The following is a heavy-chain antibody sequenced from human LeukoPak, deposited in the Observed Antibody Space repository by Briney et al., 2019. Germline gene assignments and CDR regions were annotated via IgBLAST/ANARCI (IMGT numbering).Heavy chain of an antibody. CDR1: GFTFSSYA. CDR3: ASIRGWGDYYYYYMDV. D-gene: IGHD6-19*01. CDR2: ISGSGGST. Sequence: GGSLRLSCAASGFTFSSYAMSWVRPAPGQGLEWVSAISGSGGSTYYADSVKGRFTISRDNSTNTLYLQMNSLRAEDTAVYYCASIRGWGDYYYYYMDVWGKGTTVTISS. J-gene: IGHJ6*03. V-gene: IGHV3-23*01.